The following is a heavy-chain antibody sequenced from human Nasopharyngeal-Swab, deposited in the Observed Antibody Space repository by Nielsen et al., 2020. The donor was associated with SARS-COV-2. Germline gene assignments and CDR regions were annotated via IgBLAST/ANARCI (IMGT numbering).Heavy chain of an antibody. CDR3: AKDLGLYYYDSSGYYCPDY. Sequence: GESLKISCAASGFTFSSYGMHWVRQAPGKGPEWVAVISYDGSNKYYADSVKGRFTISRDNSKNTLYLQMNSLRAEDTAVYYCAKDLGLYYYDSSGYYCPDYWGQGTLVTVSS. V-gene: IGHV3-30*18. D-gene: IGHD3-22*01. J-gene: IGHJ4*02. CDR2: ISYDGSNK. CDR1: GFTFSSYG.